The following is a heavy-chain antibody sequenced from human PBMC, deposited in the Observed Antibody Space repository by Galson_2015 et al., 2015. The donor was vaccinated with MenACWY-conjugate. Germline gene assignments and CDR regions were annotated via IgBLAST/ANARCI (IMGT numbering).Heavy chain of an antibody. Sequence: SVKVSCKASGYRFTDFGLNWVRQAPGQGLEWIGRINTYTGDPTFAPDFTGRFVFSLDTSVSTTYLQISGLEAEDTAIYYCARELFYGSGDLKFWGQGTLVTVFS. CDR3: ARELFYGSGDLKF. CDR2: INTYTGDP. V-gene: IGHV7-4-1*02. D-gene: IGHD3-10*01. CDR1: GYRFTDFG. J-gene: IGHJ4*02.